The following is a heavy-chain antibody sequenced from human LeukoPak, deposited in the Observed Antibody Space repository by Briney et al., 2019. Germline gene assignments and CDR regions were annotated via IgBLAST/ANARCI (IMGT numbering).Heavy chain of an antibody. CDR3: ARDLRSGSVEDYYYGMDV. CDR2: IYSGGST. D-gene: IGHD3-10*02. V-gene: IGHV3-66*01. J-gene: IGHJ6*02. Sequence: GGSLRLSCAASGFTVSSNYMSWVRQAPGKGLEWVSVIYSGGSTYYADSVKGRFTISRDNSKNTLYLQMNSLRAEDTAVYYCARDLRSGSVEDYYYGMDVWGQGTTVTVSS. CDR1: GFTVSSNY.